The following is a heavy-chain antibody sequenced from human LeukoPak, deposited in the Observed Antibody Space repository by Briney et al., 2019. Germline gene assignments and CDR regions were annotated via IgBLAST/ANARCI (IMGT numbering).Heavy chain of an antibody. CDR3: ARQIPPLYDFWSGYYPEYFQH. CDR1: GGSISSYY. J-gene: IGHJ1*01. CDR2: IYTSGST. Sequence: SETLSLTCTVSGGSISSYYWSWIRQPAGKGLEWIGRIYTSGSTNYNPSLKSRVTMSVDTSKNQFSLKLSSVTAADTAVYYCARQIPPLYDFWSGYYPEYFQHWGQGTLVTVSS. V-gene: IGHV4-4*07. D-gene: IGHD3-3*01.